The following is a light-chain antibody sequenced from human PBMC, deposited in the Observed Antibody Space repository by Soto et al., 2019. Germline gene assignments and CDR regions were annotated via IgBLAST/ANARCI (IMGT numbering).Light chain of an antibody. V-gene: IGLV2-8*01. CDR1: SSDVGGYNY. Sequence: QSALTQPPSASGSPGQSVTISCTGTSSDVGGYNYISWYQQHPGKAPKLMIYEVSKRPSGVPDRFSGSKSGNTASLTVSGLQAEDEADYYCSSYAGSIFVVFGGGTKLNVL. CDR3: SSYAGSIFVV. J-gene: IGLJ2*01. CDR2: EVS.